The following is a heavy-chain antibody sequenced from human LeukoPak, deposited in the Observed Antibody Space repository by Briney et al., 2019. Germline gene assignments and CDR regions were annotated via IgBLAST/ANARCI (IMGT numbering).Heavy chain of an antibody. D-gene: IGHD1-1*01. Sequence: AAVKVSSTASGYTFTSYYMHRGRHTPEQGREWMGVINPSGGGTNNTQTVPGRVTTTRGTSTSTFYMELRSLRSEDAAVYYCGRHSLPGTTPFDYWGQGTLVTVSS. CDR1: GYTFTSYY. CDR2: INPSGGGT. V-gene: IGHV1-46*01. J-gene: IGHJ4*02. CDR3: GRHSLPGTTPFDY.